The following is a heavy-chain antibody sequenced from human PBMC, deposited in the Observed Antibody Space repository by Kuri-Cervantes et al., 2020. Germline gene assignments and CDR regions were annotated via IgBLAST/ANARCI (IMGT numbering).Heavy chain of an antibody. CDR1: GFTLDEHG. J-gene: IGHJ1*01. CDR3: AGGGEGWNYGYFQH. V-gene: IGHV3-33*08. Sequence: GESLKISCAASGFTLDEHGMHWVRQAPGKGLEWVAVIWYDGSNKYYADPVKGRFTISRDNSKNTLYLQMNSLRAEDTAVYYCAGGGEGWNYGYFQHWGQGTLVTVSS. D-gene: IGHD1-7*01. CDR2: IWYDGSNK.